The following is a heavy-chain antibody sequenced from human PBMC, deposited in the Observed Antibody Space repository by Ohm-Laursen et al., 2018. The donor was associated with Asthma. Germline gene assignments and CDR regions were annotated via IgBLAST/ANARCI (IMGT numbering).Heavy chain of an antibody. CDR1: GFTFSSYG. J-gene: IGHJ4*02. CDR2: ISYDGSNK. D-gene: IGHD4-23*01. Sequence: SLRLSCAASGFTFSSYGMHWVRQAPGKGLEWVAVISYDGSNKYYADSVKGRFTISRDNSKNTLYLQMNSLRSEDTAVYYCARLTTVVTPVEGSGFDYWGQGTLVTVSS. V-gene: IGHV3-30*03. CDR3: ARLTTVVTPVEGSGFDY.